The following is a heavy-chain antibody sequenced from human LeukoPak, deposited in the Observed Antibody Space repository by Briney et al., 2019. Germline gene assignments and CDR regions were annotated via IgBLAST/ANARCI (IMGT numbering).Heavy chain of an antibody. CDR1: GYTFTGYY. CDR2: ISAYNDNT. V-gene: IGHV1-18*04. Sequence: SVKVSCKASGYTFTGYYMHWVRQAPGQGLEWMGWISAYNDNTNYAQKLQDRITMTTDTSTSTAYMELRSLRSDDTAVYYCARQNLRDSDAFDIWGQGTMVTVSS. D-gene: IGHD2/OR15-2a*01. J-gene: IGHJ3*02. CDR3: ARQNLRDSDAFDI.